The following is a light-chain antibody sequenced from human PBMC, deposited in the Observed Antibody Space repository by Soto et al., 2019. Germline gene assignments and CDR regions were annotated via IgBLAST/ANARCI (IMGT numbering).Light chain of an antibody. CDR1: SGHRSYI. CDR2: LEGSGSY. V-gene: IGLV4-60*03. J-gene: IGLJ2*01. CDR3: ETWDSNIRV. Sequence: QPVPTQSSSASASLGSSVKLTCTLSSGHRSYIIAWHQQQPGKAPRYLMKLEGSGSYNKGSGVPDRFSGSSSGADRYLTMSNLQSEDEADYYCETWDSNIRVFGGGTKVTVL.